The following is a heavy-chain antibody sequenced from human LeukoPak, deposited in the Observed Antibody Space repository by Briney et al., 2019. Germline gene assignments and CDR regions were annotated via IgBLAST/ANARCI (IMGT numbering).Heavy chain of an antibody. V-gene: IGHV4-59*01. CDR1: GGSISSYY. J-gene: IGHJ5*02. Sequence: PSETLSLTCTVSGGSISSYYWTWIRQPPGKGLEWIGYIYYSGSTNYNPSLKSRVTKSVDTSKNQFSLKLSSVTAADTAVYYCARDSAESYCSGDSCYSGYNWFDPWGQGTLVTVSS. CDR3: ARDSAESYCSGDSCYSGYNWFDP. CDR2: IYYSGST. D-gene: IGHD2-15*01.